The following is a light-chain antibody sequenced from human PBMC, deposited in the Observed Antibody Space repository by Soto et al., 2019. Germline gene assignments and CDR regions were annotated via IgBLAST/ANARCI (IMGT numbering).Light chain of an antibody. Sequence: DIPMTQSPSSLSASVGDRVTITCQASQDISNYLNWYQQKPGKAPKLLIYDASNLETGVPSRFSGSGSGTDVTFTISSVQPEDIATYYCQQDDNLPLTFGGGTKVEIK. CDR1: QDISNY. CDR2: DAS. J-gene: IGKJ4*01. CDR3: QQDDNLPLT. V-gene: IGKV1-33*01.